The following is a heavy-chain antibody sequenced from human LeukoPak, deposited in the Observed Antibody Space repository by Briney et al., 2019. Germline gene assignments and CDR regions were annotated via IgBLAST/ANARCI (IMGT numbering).Heavy chain of an antibody. V-gene: IGHV4-39*01. J-gene: IGHJ4*02. CDR3: AKSTPVEVDY. Sequence: SGTLSLTCTVSGGSISSSSYYWGWIRQPPGKGLEWIGSIYYNGSTYYNPSLKSRVTISVDTSKNQFSLKLSSVTAADTAVYYCAKSTPVEVDYWGQGALVTVSS. CDR2: IYYNGST. CDR1: GGSISSSSYY.